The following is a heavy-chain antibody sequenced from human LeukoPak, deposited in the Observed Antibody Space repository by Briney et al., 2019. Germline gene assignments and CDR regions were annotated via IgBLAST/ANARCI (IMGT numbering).Heavy chain of an antibody. CDR2: IRSDGSST. Sequence: PGGSLRLSCAASGFTFSNYWMHWVRQAPGKGLVWVSRIRSDGSSTYYADSVKGRFTISRDNAKNTLYLQMNSLRAEDTAVYYCARDLYYYGSGSLDYWGQGTLVTVSS. CDR3: ARDLYYYGSGSLDY. D-gene: IGHD3-10*01. V-gene: IGHV3-74*01. J-gene: IGHJ4*02. CDR1: GFTFSNYW.